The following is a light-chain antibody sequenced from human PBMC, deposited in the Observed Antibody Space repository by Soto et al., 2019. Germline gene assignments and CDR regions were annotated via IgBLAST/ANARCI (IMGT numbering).Light chain of an antibody. CDR3: QHYNNWTLT. CDR2: GAS. J-gene: IGKJ4*01. Sequence: EIVMTQSPATLSVSPGERAALSCRASQSVSSNLAWYQQKPGQAPRLLISGASTRATGIPASFSGSGSGTEFNITVNSLQSEDFAVYYCQHYNNWTLTFGGGTRVEIK. V-gene: IGKV3-15*01. CDR1: QSVSSN.